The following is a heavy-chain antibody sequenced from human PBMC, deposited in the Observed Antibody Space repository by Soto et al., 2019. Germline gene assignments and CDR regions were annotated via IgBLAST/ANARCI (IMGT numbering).Heavy chain of an antibody. V-gene: IGHV4-59*01. D-gene: IGHD3-3*01. CDR3: ARDYDFRSGFDP. J-gene: IGHJ5*02. CDR1: GGSISSYY. Sequence: SETLSLTCTVSGGSISSYYWSWIRQPPGKGLEWIGYIYYSGSTNYNPSLKSRVTISVDTSKNQFSLKLSSVTAADTAVYYCARDYDFRSGFDPWGQGTLVTVSS. CDR2: IYYSGST.